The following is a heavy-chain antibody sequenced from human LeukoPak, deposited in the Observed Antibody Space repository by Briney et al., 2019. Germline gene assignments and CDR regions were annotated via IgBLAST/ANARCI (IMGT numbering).Heavy chain of an antibody. V-gene: IGHV3-23*01. CDR3: AKSIQRPWDGYNTLLFDY. D-gene: IGHD5-24*01. CDR2: ISGSGGST. CDR1: GFTFGSYA. J-gene: IGHJ4*02. Sequence: PGGSLRLSCEASGFTFGSYAMYWVRQAPGKGLEWVSAISGSGGSTYYADSVKGRFTISRDNSKNSLYLQMNSLRAEDTALYYCAKSIQRPWDGYNTLLFDYWGQGTLVTVSS.